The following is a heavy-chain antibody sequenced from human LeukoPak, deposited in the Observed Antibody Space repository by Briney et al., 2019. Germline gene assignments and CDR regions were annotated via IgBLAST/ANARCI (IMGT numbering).Heavy chain of an antibody. CDR3: ARGFYPDRTMIVVVVDY. CDR1: GFTFSSYA. J-gene: IGHJ4*02. D-gene: IGHD3-22*01. Sequence: GGSLRLSCAASGFTFSSYAMSWVRQAPGKGLEWVSAISGSGGSTYYADSVKGRFTISRDNSKNSLYLQMNSPRAEDTAVYYCARGFYPDRTMIVVVVDYWGQGSLVTVSS. CDR2: ISGSGGST. V-gene: IGHV3-23*01.